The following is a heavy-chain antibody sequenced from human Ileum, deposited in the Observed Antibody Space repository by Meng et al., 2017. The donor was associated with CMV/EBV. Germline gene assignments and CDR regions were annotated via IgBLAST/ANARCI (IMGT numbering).Heavy chain of an antibody. J-gene: IGHJ5*02. D-gene: IGHD1-26*01. CDR2: ISNAGDNK. CDR3: ARGSVSYLSWFDP. V-gene: IGHV3-30-3*01. Sequence: GGSLRLSCAAAAFTFSDYAMDWVRQAPGKGLEWVAVISNAGDNKYYADSVRGRFSISRDNPRNTLYLQMNSLRVEDTAVYYCARGSVSYLSWFDPWGQGTLVTVSS. CDR1: AFTFSDYA.